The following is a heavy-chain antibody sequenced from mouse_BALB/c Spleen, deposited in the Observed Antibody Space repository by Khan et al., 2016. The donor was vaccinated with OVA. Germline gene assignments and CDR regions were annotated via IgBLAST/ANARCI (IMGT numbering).Heavy chain of an antibody. CDR3: ARTARIKY. CDR2: ISYSGST. V-gene: IGHV3-2*02. CDR1: GYSITSGYG. J-gene: IGHJ2*01. D-gene: IGHD1-2*01. Sequence: EVELVESGPGLVKPSQSLSLTCTVTGYSITSGYGWNWIRQFPGNKLEWMGYISYSGSTNYNPSLKSRISITRDTSKNQFFLQLNSVTTEDTATYYCARTARIKYWGQGTTLTASS.